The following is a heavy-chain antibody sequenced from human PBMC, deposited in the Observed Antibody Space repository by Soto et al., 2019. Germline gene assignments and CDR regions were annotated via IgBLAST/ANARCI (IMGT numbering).Heavy chain of an antibody. CDR2: ISYDGSNK. J-gene: IGHJ4*02. CDR3: AKNPVSPYGDYFDY. CDR1: GFTFSSYG. V-gene: IGHV3-30*18. D-gene: IGHD4-17*01. Sequence: GGSLRLSCAASGFTFSSYGMHWVRQAPGKGLEWVAVISYDGSNKYYADSVKGRFTISRDNPKNTLYLQMNSLRAEDTAVYYCAKNPVSPYGDYFDYWGQGTLGTVSS.